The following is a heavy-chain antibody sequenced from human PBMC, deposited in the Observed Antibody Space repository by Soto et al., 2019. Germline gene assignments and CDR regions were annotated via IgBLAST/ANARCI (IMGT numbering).Heavy chain of an antibody. V-gene: IGHV1-2*02. J-gene: IGHJ6*03. CDR2: INPNGGAT. CDR1: GDSFNYYY. CDR3: ARESGGATATLDYYYFYMDV. Sequence: ASVKVSCKTSGDSFNYYYIHWVRQAPGQGLEWMGWINPNGGATKYAQKFQGRVTVTRDTSIRTVYMELSSLRSDDTAVYYCARESGGATATLDYYYFYMDVWGKGTTVTVSS. D-gene: IGHD5-12*01.